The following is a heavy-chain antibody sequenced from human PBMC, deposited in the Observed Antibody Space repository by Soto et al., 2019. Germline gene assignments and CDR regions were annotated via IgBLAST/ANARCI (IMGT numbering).Heavy chain of an antibody. J-gene: IGHJ4*02. Sequence: QLQLQESGPGLVKPSETLSLTCTVSGGSISSSSYYWGWIRQPPGKGLEWIGSISSSGSTSYKPSLNTPIAMSVHTPKNQFSIRLTSVTAADTAVYYCARRNLFSFDYWGQGTLVTVSS. CDR3: ARRNLFSFDY. CDR2: ISSSGST. V-gene: IGHV4-39*01. D-gene: IGHD3-10*02. CDR1: GGSISSSSYY.